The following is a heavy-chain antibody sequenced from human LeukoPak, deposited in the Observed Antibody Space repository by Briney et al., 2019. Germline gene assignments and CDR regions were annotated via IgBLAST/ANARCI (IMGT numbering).Heavy chain of an antibody. J-gene: IGHJ3*02. D-gene: IGHD3-16*01. CDR3: ARDYVSRYAFDI. CDR1: GGSISSGGYY. Sequence: SETLSLTCTVSGGSISSGGYYWSWIRQPPGKGLEWIGYIYYSGSTNYNPSLKSRVTISVDTSKNQFSLKLSSVTAADTAVYYCARDYVSRYAFDIWGQGTMVTVSS. CDR2: IYYSGST. V-gene: IGHV4-61*08.